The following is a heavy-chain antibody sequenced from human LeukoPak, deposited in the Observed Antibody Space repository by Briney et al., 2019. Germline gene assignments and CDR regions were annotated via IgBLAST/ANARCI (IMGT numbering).Heavy chain of an antibody. Sequence: SETLSLTCTVSGDSISSNTYYWGWIRQPPGKGLEWIGSMSYTSSPSYSPSLESRATISIDTSKNSFSLKLSSVTAADTAVYYCAREFSGSYRALDYWGQGTLVTVSS. CDR1: GDSISSNTYY. J-gene: IGHJ4*02. CDR2: MSYTSSP. CDR3: AREFSGSYRALDY. D-gene: IGHD1-26*01. V-gene: IGHV4-39*02.